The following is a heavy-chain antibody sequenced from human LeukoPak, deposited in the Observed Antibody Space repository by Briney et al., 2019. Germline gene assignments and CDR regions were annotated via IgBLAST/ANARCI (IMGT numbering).Heavy chain of an antibody. Sequence: ASVKVSCKASGGTFSSYAISWVRQAPGQGLEWMGGIIPIFGTANYAQKFQGRVTITADESTSTAYMELSSLRSEDTAVYYCAREQWLGSFYYYYGLDVWGQGTTVTVSS. CDR2: IIPIFGTA. CDR3: AREQWLGSFYYYYGLDV. J-gene: IGHJ6*02. V-gene: IGHV1-69*13. CDR1: GGTFSSYA. D-gene: IGHD6-19*01.